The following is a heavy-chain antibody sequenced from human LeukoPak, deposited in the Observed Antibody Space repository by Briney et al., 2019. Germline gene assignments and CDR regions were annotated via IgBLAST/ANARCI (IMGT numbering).Heavy chain of an antibody. CDR2: IWYDGSNK. CDR1: GFTFSNFG. Sequence: PGRSLRLSCAASGFTFSNFGMHWVRQAPGKGLEWVAVIWYDGSNKYYADSVKGRFTISRDNSKNTLYLQMNSLRAEDTAVYHCARRYCSGGSCYSFRGDWFDPWGQGTLVTVSS. D-gene: IGHD2-15*01. CDR3: ARRYCSGGSCYSFRGDWFDP. V-gene: IGHV3-33*01. J-gene: IGHJ5*02.